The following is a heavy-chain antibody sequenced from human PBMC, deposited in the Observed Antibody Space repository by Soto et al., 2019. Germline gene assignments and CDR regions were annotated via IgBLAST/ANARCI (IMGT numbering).Heavy chain of an antibody. Sequence: GGSLRLSCAASGFTFDDYAMHWVRQAPGKGLEWVSGISWNSGSIGYADSVKGRFTISRDNAKNSLYLQMNSLRAEDTALYYCAKDWAYSGYDRFGAFDIWGQGTMVTVSS. CDR3: AKDWAYSGYDRFGAFDI. CDR2: ISWNSGSI. J-gene: IGHJ3*02. D-gene: IGHD5-12*01. V-gene: IGHV3-9*01. CDR1: GFTFDDYA.